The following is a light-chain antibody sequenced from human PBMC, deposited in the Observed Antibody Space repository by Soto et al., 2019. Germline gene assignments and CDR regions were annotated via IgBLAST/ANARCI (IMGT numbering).Light chain of an antibody. CDR3: MQALQAPPT. CDR2: LGS. Sequence: DIVVTQSPLSLPVTPGEPASISCRSSQSLLHSNGYNYLDWYLQKPGQSPQLLIYLGSNRASGVPDRFSGSGSGTDFTLKISRVEAEDVGVYYCMQALQAPPTSGGGTKAEIK. CDR1: QSLLHSNGYNY. V-gene: IGKV2-28*01. J-gene: IGKJ4*01.